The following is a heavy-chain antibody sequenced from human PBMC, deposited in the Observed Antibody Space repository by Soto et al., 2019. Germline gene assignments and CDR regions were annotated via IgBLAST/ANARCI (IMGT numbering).Heavy chain of an antibody. Sequence: QVQLQESGPGLVKPSETLSLTCTVSGGSISSYYWSWIRQPPGKGLEWIGYIYYSGSTNYNPSLKSRVTISVDTSKNQFSLKLSSVTAADTAVYYCARQGLVPAAMFHFPGTIDYWGQGTLVTVSS. V-gene: IGHV4-59*08. CDR2: IYYSGST. CDR3: ARQGLVPAAMFHFPGTIDY. D-gene: IGHD2-2*01. J-gene: IGHJ4*02. CDR1: GGSISSYY.